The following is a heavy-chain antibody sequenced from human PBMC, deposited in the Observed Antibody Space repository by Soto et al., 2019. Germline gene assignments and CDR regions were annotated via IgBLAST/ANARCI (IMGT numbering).Heavy chain of an antibody. V-gene: IGHV3-15*07. Sequence: PGGSLRLSCAASGFTFINALMNWVRQAPGKGLEWVGRIKSKTDGGTTDYAAPVKGRFTISRDDSKNTLYLQMNSLKTEDTAVYYCTTSYHYGSGSYYTQYYYGMDVWGQGTTVTVSS. D-gene: IGHD3-10*01. CDR2: IKSKTDGGTT. CDR1: GFTFINAL. CDR3: TTSYHYGSGSYYTQYYYGMDV. J-gene: IGHJ6*02.